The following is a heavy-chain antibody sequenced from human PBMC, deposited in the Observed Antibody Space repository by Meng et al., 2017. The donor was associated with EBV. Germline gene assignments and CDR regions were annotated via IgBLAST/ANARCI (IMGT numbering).Heavy chain of an antibody. CDR3: ARDSGGFDY. Sequence: QVGEAGGGLSQPGGSLRLSCAASGFTVSSNYMSWVRQAPGKGLEWVSVIYSGGSAYYADSVKGRFTISRDNSKNTLYLQMNSLRAEDTAVYYCARDSGGFDYWGQGTLVTVSS. CDR1: GFTVSSNY. J-gene: IGHJ4*02. V-gene: IGHV3-53*01. CDR2: IYSGGSA. D-gene: IGHD6-19*01.